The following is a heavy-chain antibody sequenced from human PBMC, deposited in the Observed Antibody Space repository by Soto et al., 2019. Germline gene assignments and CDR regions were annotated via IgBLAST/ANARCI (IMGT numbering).Heavy chain of an antibody. CDR1: GYSFTGYA. V-gene: IGHV1-18*01. J-gene: IGHJ4*02. CDR2: ISTYNSNT. Sequence: QIQLVQSGVEVKKPGASVKVSCRASGYSFTGYALAWVRQAPGQGLEWVGWISTYNSNTSYAQKFHGRVTMTTDTSTTTAHMELRNMRSDDTAVYYCARVSYDILTGYYAHYFDYWGQGTLVTVSS. CDR3: ARVSYDILTGYYAHYFDY. D-gene: IGHD3-9*01.